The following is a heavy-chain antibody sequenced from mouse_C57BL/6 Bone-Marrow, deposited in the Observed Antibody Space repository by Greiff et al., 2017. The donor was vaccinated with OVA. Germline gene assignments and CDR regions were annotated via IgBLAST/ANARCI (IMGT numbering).Heavy chain of an antibody. D-gene: IGHD2-5*01. CDR3: ANYYSNYEGYFDY. V-gene: IGHV2-9-1*01. Sequence: VKLMESGPGLVAPSQSLSITCTVSGFSLPSYAISWVRQPPGKGLEWLGVIWTGGGTNYNSALKSRLSISKDNSKSQVFLKMNSLQTDDTARYYCANYYSNYEGYFDYWGQGTTLTVSS. J-gene: IGHJ2*01. CDR2: IWTGGGT. CDR1: GFSLPSYA.